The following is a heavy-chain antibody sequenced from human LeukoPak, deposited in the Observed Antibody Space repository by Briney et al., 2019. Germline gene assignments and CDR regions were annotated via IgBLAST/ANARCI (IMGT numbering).Heavy chain of an antibody. CDR3: AGLGQYQLEAYAFDI. V-gene: IGHV1-18*01. D-gene: IGHD2-2*01. CDR1: GYTFTSYG. J-gene: IGHJ3*02. CDR2: ISAYNGNT. Sequence: ASVKVSCKASGYTFTSYGISWVRQAPGQGLEWMGWISAYNGNTNYAQKLQGRVTMTTDTSTSTAYMELRSLRSDDTAVYYCAGLGQYQLEAYAFDIWGQGTMVTVSS.